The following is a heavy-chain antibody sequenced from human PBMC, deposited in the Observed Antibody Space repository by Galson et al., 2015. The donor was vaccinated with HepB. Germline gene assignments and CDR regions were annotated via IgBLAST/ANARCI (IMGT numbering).Heavy chain of an antibody. CDR3: ARGALVVVVHPTQNNWFDP. D-gene: IGHD2-15*01. V-gene: IGHV1-18*01. J-gene: IGHJ5*02. Sequence: SVKVSCKASGYTFSSYSITWVRQAPGQGLEWVGWISPYNRDTNYARKLQGRVTMTTDTSTNTAYMELRSLRSDDTAVYYCARGALVVVVHPTQNNWFDPWGQGTPVTVSS. CDR1: GYTFSSYS. CDR2: ISPYNRDT.